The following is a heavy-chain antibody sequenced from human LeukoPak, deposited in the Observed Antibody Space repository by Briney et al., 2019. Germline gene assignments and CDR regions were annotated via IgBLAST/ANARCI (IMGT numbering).Heavy chain of an antibody. CDR1: GFTFSSYA. J-gene: IGHJ4*02. V-gene: IGHV3-30-3*01. D-gene: IGHD5-24*01. CDR2: ISYDGSNK. Sequence: GRSLRLSCAASGFTFSSYAMHWVRQAPGKGLEWVAVISYDGSNKYYADSVKGRFTISRDNSKNALYLQMNSLRAEDTAVYYCAREKEMATILDYWGQGTLVTVSS. CDR3: AREKEMATILDY.